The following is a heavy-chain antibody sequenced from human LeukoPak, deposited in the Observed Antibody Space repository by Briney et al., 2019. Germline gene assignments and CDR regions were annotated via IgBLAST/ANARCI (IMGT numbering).Heavy chain of an antibody. Sequence: GGSLRLSCVASGFTFSRHWMHWVRQGPGKGLVWVSRSNGDGTITNYADSVKGRFTISRDNAKNTLYLQMNSLRAEDTAVYYCARDVGAIAGFDCWGQGTLVTVSS. V-gene: IGHV3-74*01. CDR1: GFTFSRHW. D-gene: IGHD6-13*01. CDR3: ARDVGAIAGFDC. J-gene: IGHJ4*02. CDR2: SNGDGTIT.